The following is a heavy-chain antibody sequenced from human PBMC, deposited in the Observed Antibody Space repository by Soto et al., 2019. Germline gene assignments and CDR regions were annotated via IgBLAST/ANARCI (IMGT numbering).Heavy chain of an antibody. CDR3: ARARQPAPFDY. V-gene: IGHV3-21*01. Sequence: PGGSLRLSCAASGFTFSSYSMNWVRQAPGKGLEWVSSISSSSSYIYYAGSVKGRFTISRDNAKNSLYLQMNSLRAEDTAVYYCARARQPAPFDYWGQGTLVTVSS. J-gene: IGHJ4*02. CDR2: ISSSSSYI. CDR1: GFTFSSYS.